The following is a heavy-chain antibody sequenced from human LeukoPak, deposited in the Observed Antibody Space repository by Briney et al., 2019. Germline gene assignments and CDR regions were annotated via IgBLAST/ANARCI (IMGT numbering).Heavy chain of an antibody. V-gene: IGHV3-23*01. CDR1: GFTFSNHA. CDR3: ARCTKYTTGWCNWFDP. D-gene: IGHD6-19*01. CDR2: IGGNGVST. J-gene: IGHJ5*02. Sequence: GGSLRLSCAASGFTFSNHAMNWVRQTPEKGLEWVSSIGGNGVSTYYADSVKGRFTISRDNSKDTLYLQMNSLSAEDTAVYYCARCTKYTTGWCNWFDPWGQGTLVTASS.